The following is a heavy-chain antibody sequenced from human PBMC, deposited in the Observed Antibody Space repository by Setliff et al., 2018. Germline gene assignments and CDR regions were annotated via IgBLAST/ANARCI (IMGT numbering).Heavy chain of an antibody. V-gene: IGHV4-4*07. D-gene: IGHD1-26*01. Sequence: SETLSLTCTVSGVSISSFYWSWIRQPAGRGLEWIGRIYTTGRTNYNPSLKSRVTMSVDTSKNQISLKLNSVTAADTAVYYCARDRVIVGAGRRGYYFDYWGQGTLVTVSS. J-gene: IGHJ4*02. CDR1: GVSISSFY. CDR3: ARDRVIVGAGRRGYYFDY. CDR2: IYTTGRT.